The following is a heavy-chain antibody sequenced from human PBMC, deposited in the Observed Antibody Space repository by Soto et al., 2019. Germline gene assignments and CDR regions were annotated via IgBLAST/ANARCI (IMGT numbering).Heavy chain of an antibody. D-gene: IGHD3-22*01. CDR1: GYTFTSYA. J-gene: IGHJ4*02. CDR2: INAGNGNT. CDR3: ARGGTSYDSSGYYLFY. Sequence: ASVKVSCKASGYTFTSYAMHWVRQAPGQRLEWMGWINAGNGNTKYSQKFQGRVTITRDTSASTAYMELSSLRSEGTAVYYCARGGTSYDSSGYYLFYWGQGTLVTVSS. V-gene: IGHV1-3*01.